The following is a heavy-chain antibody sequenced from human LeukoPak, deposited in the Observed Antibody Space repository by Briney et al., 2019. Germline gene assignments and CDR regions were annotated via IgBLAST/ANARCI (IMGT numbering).Heavy chain of an antibody. V-gene: IGHV3-7*03. CDR1: GFTFSSYW. J-gene: IGHJ4*02. D-gene: IGHD4/OR15-4a*01. Sequence: GGSLRLSCVASGFTFSSYWMSWVRQAPGKGLEWVANIKQDGSEKYYVDSVKGRFTISRDNAKNSLYLQTDSLRAEDTAVYYCARRAGAYSHPYDYWGQGTLVTVSS. CDR2: IKQDGSEK. CDR3: ARRAGAYSHPYDY.